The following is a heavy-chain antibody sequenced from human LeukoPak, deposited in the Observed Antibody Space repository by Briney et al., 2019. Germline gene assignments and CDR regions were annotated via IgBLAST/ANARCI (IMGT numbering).Heavy chain of an antibody. V-gene: IGHV1-69*04. CDR1: GGXFSSYA. D-gene: IGHD3-22*01. CDR3: ERSCEYDSSGGDWFDP. J-gene: IGHJ5*02. CDR2: IIPILGIA. Sequence: SVKVSCKASGGXFSSYAISWVRQAPGQGLEWMGRIIPILGIANYAQKFQGRVTITADKSTSTAYMELSSLRSEDTAVYYCERSCEYDSSGGDWFDPWGQGTLVTVSS.